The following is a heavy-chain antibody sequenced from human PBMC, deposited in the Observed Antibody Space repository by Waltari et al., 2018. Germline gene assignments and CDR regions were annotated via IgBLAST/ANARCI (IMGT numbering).Heavy chain of an antibody. J-gene: IGHJ6*02. CDR3: TGGYYESSGFSFSYTYNMDV. V-gene: IGHV1-69*06. CDR1: GGTFSSYG. Sequence: QVQVVQSGADVKKPGSSVRVSCKASGGTFSSYGISWVRQAPGQGLEWMGGIIPTDGTTNYPQEVQGRGTITADKSTSTAYMELSSLRSADTAVYYCTGGYYESSGFSFSYTYNMDVWGQGTTVTVSS. CDR2: IIPTDGTT. D-gene: IGHD3-22*01.